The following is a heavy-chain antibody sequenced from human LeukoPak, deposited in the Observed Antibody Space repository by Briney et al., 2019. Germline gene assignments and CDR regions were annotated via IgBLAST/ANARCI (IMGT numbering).Heavy chain of an antibody. J-gene: IGHJ4*02. CDR2: ISSMSTYI. CDR3: ARAGYYNGNSNPPGY. CDR1: GFSFSTYS. V-gene: IGHV3-21*01. D-gene: IGHD4-23*01. Sequence: GGSLRPSCAASGFSFSTYSMNWVRQAPGKGLEWFSSISSMSTYIYYADSVKGRFTISRDNAKNSLYLQLNSLRAEDTAVYYCARAGYYNGNSNPPGYWGQGTLVTVSS.